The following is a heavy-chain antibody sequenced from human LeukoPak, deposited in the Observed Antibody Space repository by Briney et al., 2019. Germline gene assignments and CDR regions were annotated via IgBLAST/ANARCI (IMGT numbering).Heavy chain of an antibody. Sequence: SETLSLTCTVSGGSISSSSYYWGWIRQPPGKGLEWIGSIYYSGSTYYNPSLKSLVTLSVDTTKHQSSLKRSSVTAADTAVYYCAGASGQQLGGWGAPGAFDIWGQGTMVTVSS. V-gene: IGHV4-39*07. CDR1: GGSISSSSYY. CDR3: AGASGQQLGGWGAPGAFDI. D-gene: IGHD6-13*01. CDR2: IYYSGST. J-gene: IGHJ3*02.